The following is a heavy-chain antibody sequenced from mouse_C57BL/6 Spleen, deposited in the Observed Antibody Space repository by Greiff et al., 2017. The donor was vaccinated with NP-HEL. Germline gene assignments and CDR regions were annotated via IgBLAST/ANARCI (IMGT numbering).Heavy chain of an antibody. CDR3: ARIKKIRATYVGQ. Sequence: VQLQQSGAELVKAGASVKMSCKASGYTFTSYWMHWVKQRLGQGLEWFAETNPTNGRTYYNEKFKSKATLTVDKSSSTAYMLLSGPTFEDSAVYFCARIKKIRATYVGQRGQGTTLTVSS. J-gene: IGHJ2*01. CDR1: GYTFTSYW. D-gene: IGHD5-5*01. V-gene: IGHV1S81*02. CDR2: TNPTNGRT.